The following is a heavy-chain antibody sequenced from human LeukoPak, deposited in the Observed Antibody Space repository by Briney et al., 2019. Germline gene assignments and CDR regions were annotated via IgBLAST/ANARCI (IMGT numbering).Heavy chain of an antibody. J-gene: IGHJ4*02. Sequence: PSETLSLTCTVSGGSVSSGSYYWSWLRQPPGKGLEGIGYIYYSRSTNYNPSLKSRVTISGDTSKNQFSLTLSSVTAADTAVYYCARVDPPYYDSSGYLDYWGQGTLVTVSS. CDR3: ARVDPPYYDSSGYLDY. CDR2: IYYSRST. CDR1: GGSVSSGSYY. D-gene: IGHD3-22*01. V-gene: IGHV4-61*01.